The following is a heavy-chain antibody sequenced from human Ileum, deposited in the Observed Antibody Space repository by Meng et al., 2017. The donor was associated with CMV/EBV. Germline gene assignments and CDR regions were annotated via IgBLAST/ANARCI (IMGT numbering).Heavy chain of an antibody. D-gene: IGHD6-19*01. J-gene: IGHJ4*02. CDR2: ISYDGSNK. V-gene: IGHV3-30-3*01. CDR3: ARGAVAGGAYYFDY. CDR1: GFTFSFYA. Sequence: GGSLRLSCAASGFTFSFYAMHWVRQAPGKGLEWVAVISYDGSNKYYADSVKGRFTISRDNSKNTLYLQINSLRAEDATVYYCARGAVAGGAYYFDYWGQGTLVTVSS.